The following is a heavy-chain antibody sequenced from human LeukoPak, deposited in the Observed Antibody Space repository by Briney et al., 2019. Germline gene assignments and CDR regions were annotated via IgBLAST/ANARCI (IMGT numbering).Heavy chain of an antibody. V-gene: IGHV3-23*01. CDR2: ISGSGGST. CDR3: ANFGWDHGYYYDSSGYYGRAFDI. CDR1: GFTFSSYA. J-gene: IGHJ3*02. D-gene: IGHD3-22*01. Sequence: PGGPLRLSCAASGFTFSSYAMSWVRQAPGKGLEWVSAISGSGGSTYYADSVKGRFTISRDNSKNTLYLQMNSLRAEDTAVYYCANFGWDHGYYYDSSGYYGRAFDIWGQGTMVTVSS.